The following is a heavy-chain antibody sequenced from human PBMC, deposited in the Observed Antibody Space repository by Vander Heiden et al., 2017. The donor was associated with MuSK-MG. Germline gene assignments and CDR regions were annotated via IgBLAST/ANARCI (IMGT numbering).Heavy chain of an antibody. CDR3: ARHSGPQRYDWWRGYYSLFDY. CDR2: IYHSGGN. D-gene: IGHD3-3*01. V-gene: IGHV4-38-2*01. Sequence: QVQLQESGPGLVKPSETLSLTCAVSGYSISSGYYWGWIRQPPGKGLDWIGSIYHSGGNYYNPSLKSRVTIAGDTSKNQFSLKLSSVNAADKAVYYCARHSGPQRYDWWRGYYSLFDYWGQGNLVTVSS. CDR1: GYSISSGYY. J-gene: IGHJ4*02.